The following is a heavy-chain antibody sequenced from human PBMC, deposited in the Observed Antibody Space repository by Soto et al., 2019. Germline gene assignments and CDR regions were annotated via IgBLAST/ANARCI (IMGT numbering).Heavy chain of an antibody. J-gene: IGHJ4*02. CDR3: ARETGYTFGSLNY. D-gene: IGHD5-18*01. CDR2: MNAGVGNT. CDR1: GYTFTDYA. Sequence: HVELVQSGADVKKPGASVTISCKASGYTFTDYALHWVRQVPGQRLEWMGWMNAGVGNTLYSQKFQGRITITGDTSASTAYIELNSLKSEDTAIYYCARETGYTFGSLNYWGPGTLVTVSS. V-gene: IGHV1-3*01.